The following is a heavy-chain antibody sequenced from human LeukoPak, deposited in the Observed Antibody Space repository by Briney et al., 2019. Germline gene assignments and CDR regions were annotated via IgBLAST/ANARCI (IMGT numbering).Heavy chain of an antibody. Sequence: ASVKVSCKASGGTFSSYAISWVRQAPGQGLEWMGGIIPIFGTANYAQKFQGRVTITADESTSTAYMELSSLRSEDTAVYYCARVLIRAVAGPRPYYYYGMDVWGQGTTATVSS. CDR2: IIPIFGTA. J-gene: IGHJ6*02. V-gene: IGHV1-69*13. D-gene: IGHD6-19*01. CDR3: ARVLIRAVAGPRPYYYYGMDV. CDR1: GGTFSSYA.